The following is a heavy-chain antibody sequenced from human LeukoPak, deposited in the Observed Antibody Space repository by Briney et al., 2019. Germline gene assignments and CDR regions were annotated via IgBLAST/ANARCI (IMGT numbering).Heavy chain of an antibody. CDR1: GGSIISSSYS. J-gene: IGHJ5*02. CDR3: ARCLISIYGTLKWFDP. V-gene: IGHV4-39*01. CDR2: IYYSGNT. D-gene: IGHD3-10*01. Sequence: SETLSLTCTVSGGSIISSSYSWGWIRQPPGKGLEWIGTIYYSGNTYYNSSLKSRVTISVDTSKNQFSLKLGSVTAADTAVYYCARCLISIYGTLKWFDPWGQGTLVTVSS.